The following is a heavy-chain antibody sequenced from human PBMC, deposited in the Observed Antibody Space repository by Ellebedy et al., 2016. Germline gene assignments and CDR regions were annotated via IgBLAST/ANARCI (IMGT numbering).Heavy chain of an antibody. J-gene: IGHJ5*02. CDR3: ARDTRDGVGTSEAFYDP. V-gene: IGHV1-18*01. D-gene: IGHD4-23*01. CDR1: GYTFINHD. Sequence: ASVKVSXXASGYTFINHDITWVRQAPGQGLEWMGGSNKRNHAQKLQGRVTMTTDTATSTAYMELRSLRFDDTAVYYCARDTRDGVGTSEAFYDPWGQGTLVTVS. CDR2: SNKR.